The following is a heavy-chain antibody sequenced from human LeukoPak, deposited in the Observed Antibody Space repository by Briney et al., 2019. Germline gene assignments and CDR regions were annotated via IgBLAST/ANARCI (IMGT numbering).Heavy chain of an antibody. CDR3: ARGTTVTTVYYFDY. CDR2: IQSGGSA. CDR1: GFTVSNNY. D-gene: IGHD4-17*01. Sequence: GGSLRLSCAASGFTVSNNYMSWVRQAPGKGLEWVSVIQSGGSAYYADSVKGRFTISRDNSKNTLYLQMNSLRAEDTAVYYCARGTTVTTVYYFDYWGQGTLVTVSS. V-gene: IGHV3-66*02. J-gene: IGHJ4*02.